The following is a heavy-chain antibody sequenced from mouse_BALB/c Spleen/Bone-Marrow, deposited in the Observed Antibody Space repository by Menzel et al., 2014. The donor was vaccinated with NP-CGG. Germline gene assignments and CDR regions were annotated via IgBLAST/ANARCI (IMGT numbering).Heavy chain of an antibody. CDR1: GFTFSSFG. D-gene: IGHD1-1*01. V-gene: IGHV5-17*02. J-gene: IGHJ2*01. CDR2: ISSGSSTI. CDR3: ARSGSSSCYFDY. Sequence: VQLKESGGGLVQPGGSRKLSCAASGFTFSSFGMHWVRQAPEKGLEWVAYISSGSSTIYYADTLMGRFTISRDNPKNTLFLQMTSVRSEDTAMYYCARSGSSSCYFDYWGQGTTLTVSS.